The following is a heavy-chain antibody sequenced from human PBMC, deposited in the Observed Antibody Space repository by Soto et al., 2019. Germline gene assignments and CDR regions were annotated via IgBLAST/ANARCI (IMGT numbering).Heavy chain of an antibody. V-gene: IGHV4-59*11. CDR3: ASHDHGDYDDY. Sequence: QVQLQESGPGLVKPSETLSLTCTVSGGSINSRYWNWIRQPPGKGLEWIGYIYHSGTTSYNPSLKSRVTISVDTSKKQFSLKLSSVTAADTAVYFCASHDHGDYDDYWGQGTLVTVSS. J-gene: IGHJ4*02. D-gene: IGHD2-15*01. CDR1: GGSINSRY. CDR2: IYHSGTT.